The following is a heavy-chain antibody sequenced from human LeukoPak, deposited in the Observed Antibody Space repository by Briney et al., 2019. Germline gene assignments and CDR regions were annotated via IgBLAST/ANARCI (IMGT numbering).Heavy chain of an antibody. CDR1: GYSFTSYW. V-gene: IGHV5-51*01. Sequence: PGESLKISCKGSGYSFTSYWIGWVRQMPGKGLEWMGIIYPGDSDTRYSPSFQGQVTISADKSISTAYLQWSSLKASDTAMYYCARHRARYSSGWTEFDPWGQGTLVPSPQ. CDR2: IYPGDSDT. CDR3: ARHRARYSSGWTEFDP. J-gene: IGHJ5*02. D-gene: IGHD6-19*01.